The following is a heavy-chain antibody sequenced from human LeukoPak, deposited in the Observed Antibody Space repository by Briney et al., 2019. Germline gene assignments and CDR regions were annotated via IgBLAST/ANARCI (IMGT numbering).Heavy chain of an antibody. J-gene: IGHJ3*02. Sequence: GGSLRLSCAASGFTFSSSAMSWVRQAPGKGLEWVSAISNNGGYTYYADSVQGRFTISRDNSKNTLYLQMNSLRAEDTAVYYCARDQRSYYGSGSSPFDIWGQGTMVTVSS. CDR3: ARDQRSYYGSGSSPFDI. CDR2: ISNNGGYT. D-gene: IGHD3-10*01. V-gene: IGHV3-23*01. CDR1: GFTFSSSA.